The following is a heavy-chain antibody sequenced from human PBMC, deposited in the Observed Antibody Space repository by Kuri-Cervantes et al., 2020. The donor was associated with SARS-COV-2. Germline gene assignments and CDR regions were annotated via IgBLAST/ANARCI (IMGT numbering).Heavy chain of an antibody. CDR2: IYSGGNT. CDR3: ARAKSPNAALVPADY. CDR1: GFAVRNTY. J-gene: IGHJ4*02. Sequence: GESLKISCAASGFAVRNTYMAWVRQAPGKGLECVSAIYSGGNTYYADSVKGRFTISRDSSKNTLYLQMNSLRAEDTAVYYCARAKSPNAALVPADYWGQGTLVTVSS. D-gene: IGHD5-18*01. V-gene: IGHV3-53*01.